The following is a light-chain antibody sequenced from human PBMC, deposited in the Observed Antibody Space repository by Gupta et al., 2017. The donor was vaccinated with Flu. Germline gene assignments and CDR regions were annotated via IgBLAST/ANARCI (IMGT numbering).Light chain of an antibody. CDR1: QGRLYSDGDTH. J-gene: IGKJ3*01. CDR3: MQMKHWPFA. Sequence: VVTAPSPLSLTVTLVQTASISCRSSQGRLYSDGDTHLNWFQQRPGQSPRRLIYKGSNRDSGVPDRFSGSGSGTDFTLKISRGEAEDVGVYYCMQMKHWPFAFGHGTKVDIK. CDR2: KGS. V-gene: IGKV2-30*01.